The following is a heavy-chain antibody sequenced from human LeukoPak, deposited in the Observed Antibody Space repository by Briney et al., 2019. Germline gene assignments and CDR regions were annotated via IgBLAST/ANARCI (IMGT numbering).Heavy chain of an antibody. CDR2: INQDGTEK. CDR3: ARGGMRGGQWIDY. V-gene: IGHV3-7*01. CDR1: GLTFNKYW. J-gene: IGHJ4*02. D-gene: IGHD6-19*01. Sequence: GGSLRLSCEASGLTFNKYWMSWVRQAPGKGLEWVANINQDGTEKHYVDTVKGRFTISRDNAKNSLYLQMNSLRAEDTAVYYCARGGMRGGQWIDYWGQGTLVTVSS.